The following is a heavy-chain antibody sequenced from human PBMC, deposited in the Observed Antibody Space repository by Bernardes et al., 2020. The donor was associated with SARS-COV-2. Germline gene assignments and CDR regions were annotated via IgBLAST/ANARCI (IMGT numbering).Heavy chain of an antibody. CDR2: ISAYNGNT. CDR3: ASFQYYYGSGSLNYYYGMDV. D-gene: IGHD3-10*01. Sequence: ASVKVSCKASGYTLTSYGISWVRQAPGQGLEWMGWISAYNGNTNYAQKLQGRVTMTTDTSTSTAYMELRSLRSDDTAVYYCASFQYYYGSGSLNYYYGMDVWGQGTTVTVSS. J-gene: IGHJ6*02. V-gene: IGHV1-18*01. CDR1: GYTLTSYG.